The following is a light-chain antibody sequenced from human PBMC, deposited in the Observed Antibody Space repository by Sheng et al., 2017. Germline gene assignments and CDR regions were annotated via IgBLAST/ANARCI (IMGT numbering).Light chain of an antibody. J-gene: IGKJ2*01. Sequence: DIQMTQFPSSVSASVGDRVTITCRASQNIYRWLAWYQQKPVTAPNLLIFTASRLQRGVPSRFSGGGSGTDFSLTISSLQPEDVATYFCQQTVTFPYTFGQWTRLEIK. CDR3: QQTVTFPYT. V-gene: IGKV1-12*02. CDR1: QNIYRW. CDR2: TAS.